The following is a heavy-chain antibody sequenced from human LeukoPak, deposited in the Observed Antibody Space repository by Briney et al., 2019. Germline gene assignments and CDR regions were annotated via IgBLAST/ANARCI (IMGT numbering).Heavy chain of an antibody. CDR2: INPSGGST. J-gene: IGHJ6*03. V-gene: IGHV1-46*01. Sequence: ASVKVSCKASGYTFTSYYMHWVRQAPGQGLEWMGIINPSGGSTSYAQKLQGRVTMTTDTSTSTAYMELRSLRSDDTAVYYCARGGGRYCSSTSCFAMDVWGKGTTVTVSS. D-gene: IGHD2-2*01. CDR3: ARGGGRYCSSTSCFAMDV. CDR1: GYTFTSYY.